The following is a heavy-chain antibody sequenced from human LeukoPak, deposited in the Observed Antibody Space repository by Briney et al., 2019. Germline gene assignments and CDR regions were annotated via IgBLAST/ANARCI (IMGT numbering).Heavy chain of an antibody. D-gene: IGHD6-6*01. V-gene: IGHV3-23*01. CDR2: ISVSGGST. J-gene: IGHJ4*02. CDR1: GFTFSSYA. Sequence: TGGSLRLSCAASGFTFSSYAMSWVRQAPGKGLEWVSAISVSGGSTYYADSVKGRFTISRDNSKNTLYLQMNSLRAEGTAVYYCAKDSLRGSSRQFLVEYSSSWFFDYWDQGTLVTVSS. CDR3: AKDSLRGSSRQFLVEYSSSWFFDY.